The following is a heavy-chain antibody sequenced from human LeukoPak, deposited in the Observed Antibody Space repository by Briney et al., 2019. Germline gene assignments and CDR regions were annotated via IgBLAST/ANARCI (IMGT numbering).Heavy chain of an antibody. CDR1: GGSISGSNYY. J-gene: IGHJ3*02. CDR2: IYYSGST. CDR3: ASGRNLDAFEI. D-gene: IGHD2/OR15-2a*01. Sequence: SETLSLTCVVSGGSISGSNYYWGWIRQPPGKGPEWTGSIYYSGSTYYKPSLKSRVSVSADTSKNKFPLKLSSVTAADTAVYYCASGRNLDAFEIWGQGTMVTVSS. V-gene: IGHV4-39*01.